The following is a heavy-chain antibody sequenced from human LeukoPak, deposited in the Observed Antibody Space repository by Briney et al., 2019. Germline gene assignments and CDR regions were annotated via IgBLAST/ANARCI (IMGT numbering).Heavy chain of an antibody. J-gene: IGHJ4*02. CDR3: ARNGGNSDFDY. D-gene: IGHD4-23*01. CDR2: IYQSGNT. Sequence: SETLSLTCAVSGDSISSSNWWTWVRQPPGKGLEWIGEIYQSGNTNYNPSLKSRVTMSVDKSKNQFSLNLNSVTAADTAVYYCARNGGNSDFDYWGQGTPVTVSS. CDR1: GDSISSSNW. V-gene: IGHV4-4*02.